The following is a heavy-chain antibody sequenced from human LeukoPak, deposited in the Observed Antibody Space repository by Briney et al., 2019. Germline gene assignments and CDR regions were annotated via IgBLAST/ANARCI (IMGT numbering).Heavy chain of an antibody. CDR1: GGSISSSSYY. Sequence: SETLSLTCTVSGGSISSSSYYWGWIRQPPGTGLEWIGSIYYSGSTYYNPSLKSRVTISVDTSKNQFSLKLSSVTAADTAVYYCARGFDYDFWSGYYSPYYYYGMDVWGQGTTVTVSS. V-gene: IGHV4-39*01. CDR2: IYYSGST. CDR3: ARGFDYDFWSGYYSPYYYYGMDV. J-gene: IGHJ6*02. D-gene: IGHD3-3*01.